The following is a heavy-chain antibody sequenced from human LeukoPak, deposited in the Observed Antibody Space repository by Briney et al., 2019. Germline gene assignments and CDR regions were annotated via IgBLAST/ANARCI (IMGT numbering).Heavy chain of an antibody. D-gene: IGHD6-13*01. V-gene: IGHV4-34*01. CDR1: GGSFSGYY. Sequence: SETLSLTCAVYGGSFSGYYWSWIRQPPGKGLEWIGEINHSGSTNYNPSLKSRVTISVDTSKNQFSLKLSSVTAADTAVYYCARDLRIAAAGTVLGNWFDPWGQGTLVTVSS. J-gene: IGHJ5*02. CDR2: INHSGST. CDR3: ARDLRIAAAGTVLGNWFDP.